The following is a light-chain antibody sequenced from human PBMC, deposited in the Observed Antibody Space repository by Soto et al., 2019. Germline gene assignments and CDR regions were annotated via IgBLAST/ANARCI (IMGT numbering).Light chain of an antibody. J-gene: IGLJ2*01. Sequence: QYALTQPASVSGSPGQSITISCTGNSSDIGGNNYVSWYQQHPGKAPKLMIYDVTNRPSGVSNRFSGSKSGNTASLTISGLQAEDEADYYCSSYTSSSTLFGGGTKVTVL. V-gene: IGLV2-14*03. CDR2: DVT. CDR3: SSYTSSSTL. CDR1: SSDIGGNNY.